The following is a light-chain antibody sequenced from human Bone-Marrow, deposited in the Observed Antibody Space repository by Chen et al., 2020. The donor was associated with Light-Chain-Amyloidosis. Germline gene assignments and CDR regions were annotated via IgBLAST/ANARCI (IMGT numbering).Light chain of an antibody. V-gene: IGLV3-1*01. CDR3: QAWDSSTVV. CDR1: DLPTKY. CDR2: RDT. J-gene: IGLJ2*01. Sequence: SYELTQPPSVSVSPGQTARLTCSGDDLPTKYAYWYQQKPGQAPVLVIHRDTERPSGISERFSGSNSGNTATLTISGTQAMDEADYYCQAWDSSTVVFGGGTKLTVL.